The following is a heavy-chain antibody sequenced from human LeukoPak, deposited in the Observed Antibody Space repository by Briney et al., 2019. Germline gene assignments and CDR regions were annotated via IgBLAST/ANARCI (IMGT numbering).Heavy chain of an antibody. V-gene: IGHV4-38-2*02. D-gene: IGHD6-13*01. CDR3: AREHGIAAAGSHSPWFDP. Sequence: GSLRLACAASGFRFSSYAMSWIRQPPGKGLEWIGSIYHSGSTYYNPSLKSRVTISVDTSKNQFSLKLSSVTAADTAVYYCAREHGIAAAGSHSPWFDPWGQGTLVTVSS. J-gene: IGHJ5*02. CDR2: IYHSGST. CDR1: GFRFSSYA.